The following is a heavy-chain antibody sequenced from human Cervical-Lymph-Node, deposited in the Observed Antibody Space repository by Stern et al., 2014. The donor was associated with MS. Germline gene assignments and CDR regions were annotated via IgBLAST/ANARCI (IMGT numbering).Heavy chain of an antibody. CDR1: GFTFSDYS. D-gene: IGHD2-2*01. CDR3: ASTLHGGLYNWFDP. V-gene: IGHV3-21*01. J-gene: IGHJ5*02. CDR2: ITNSGASM. Sequence: EVQLVASGGGLVTPGGSLRLSCAASGFTFSDYSMNWVRQAPGKALEWVSSITNSGASMYYGDSVKGRFTISRDNAKNTLYLQMDSLSAEDTATYFCASTLHGGLYNWFDPWGQGTLVTVSS.